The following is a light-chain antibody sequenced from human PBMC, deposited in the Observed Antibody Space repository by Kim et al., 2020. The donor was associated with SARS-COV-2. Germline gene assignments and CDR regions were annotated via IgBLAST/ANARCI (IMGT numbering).Light chain of an antibody. Sequence: VSVALGQTARITCGGNNLGSKNVHWYQQKPGQAPVLVIYRDSKRPSGIPERFSGSNSGNTATLTISRAQAGDEADYYCQVWDSSNVFGTGTKVTVL. CDR2: RDS. V-gene: IGLV3-9*01. CDR1: NLGSKN. J-gene: IGLJ1*01. CDR3: QVWDSSNV.